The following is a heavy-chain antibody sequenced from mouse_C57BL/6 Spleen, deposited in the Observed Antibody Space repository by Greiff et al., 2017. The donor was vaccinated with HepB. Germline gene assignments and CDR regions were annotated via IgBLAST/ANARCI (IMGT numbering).Heavy chain of an antibody. CDR1: GFTFSSYA. D-gene: IGHD2-5*01. CDR2: ISSGGDYI. Sequence: EVKLMESGEGLVKPGGSLKLSCAASGFTFSSYAMSWVRQTPEKRLEWVAYISSGGDYIYYADTVKGRFTISRDNARNTLYLQMSSLKSEDTAMYYCTRTYYSNYAFDYWGQGTTLTVSS. V-gene: IGHV5-9-1*02. CDR3: TRTYYSNYAFDY. J-gene: IGHJ2*01.